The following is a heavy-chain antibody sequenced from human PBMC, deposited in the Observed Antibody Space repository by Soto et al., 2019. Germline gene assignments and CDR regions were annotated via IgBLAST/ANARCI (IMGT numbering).Heavy chain of an antibody. Sequence: VGSLRLSCAASGFTFSSYWMSWVRQAPGKGLEWVANIKQDGSEKYYVDSVKGRFTISRDNAKNSLYLQMNSLRAEDTAVYYCARLGVHFWSGYSYYFDYWGQGTLVTVSS. CDR1: GFTFSSYW. D-gene: IGHD3-3*02. CDR2: IKQDGSEK. CDR3: ARLGVHFWSGYSYYFDY. J-gene: IGHJ4*02. V-gene: IGHV3-7*03.